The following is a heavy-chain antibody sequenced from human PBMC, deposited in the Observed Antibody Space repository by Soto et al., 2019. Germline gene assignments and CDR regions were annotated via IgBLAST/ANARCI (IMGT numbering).Heavy chain of an antibody. Sequence: QVQLVESGGGVVQPGRSLRLSCAASGFTFSSYAMHWVRQAPGKGLEWVAVISYDGSNKYYADSVKGRFTISRDNSKNTPYLQTNRRRAEDTDVYYCARATPTIRRAAAAWYFDLWGRGTLVTVSS. CDR1: GFTFSSYA. CDR2: ISYDGSNK. D-gene: IGHD6-13*01. J-gene: IGHJ2*01. V-gene: IGHV3-30-3*01. CDR3: ARATPTIRRAAAAWYFDL.